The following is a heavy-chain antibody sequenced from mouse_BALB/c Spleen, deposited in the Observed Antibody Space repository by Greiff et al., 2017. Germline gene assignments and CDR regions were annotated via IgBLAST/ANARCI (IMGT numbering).Heavy chain of an antibody. V-gene: IGHV5-6*01. CDR3: ARMGEPTDY. Sequence: VQLKQSGGDLVKPGGSLKLSCAASGFTFSSYGMSWVRQTPDKRLEWVATISSGGSYTYYPDSVKGRFTISRDNAKNTLYLQMSSLKSEDTAMYYCARMGEPTDYWGQGTTLTVSS. J-gene: IGHJ2*01. CDR1: GFTFSSYG. CDR2: ISSGGSYT.